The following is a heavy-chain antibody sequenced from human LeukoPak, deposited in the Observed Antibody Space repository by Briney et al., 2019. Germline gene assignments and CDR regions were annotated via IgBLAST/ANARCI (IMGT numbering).Heavy chain of an antibody. J-gene: IGHJ4*02. V-gene: IGHV4-59*08. CDR1: GGSISNDY. CDR2: ISDSGST. CDR3: ARHFHGSGISSPFDY. Sequence: SETLSLTCTVSGGSISNDYWSWIRQPPGKGLEWIGYISDSGSTNYNPSLKSRVTISQDTSKNHFSLKLRSVTAADTAVYYCARHFHGSGISSPFDYWGQGTLVTVSS. D-gene: IGHD3-10*01.